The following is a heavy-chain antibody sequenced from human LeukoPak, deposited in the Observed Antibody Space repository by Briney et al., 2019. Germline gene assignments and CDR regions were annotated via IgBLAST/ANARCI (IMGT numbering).Heavy chain of an antibody. D-gene: IGHD1-26*01. CDR3: ATSNTKYSGSLLGY. Sequence: ASVKVSCKASGYTFTSYDINWVRQATGQGLEWMGWMNPNSGNTGYAQKFQGRVTITRNTSISTAYMELSSLRSEDTAVYYCATSNTKYSGSLLGYWGQGTLVTVSS. CDR1: GYTFTSYD. CDR2: MNPNSGNT. V-gene: IGHV1-8*03. J-gene: IGHJ4*02.